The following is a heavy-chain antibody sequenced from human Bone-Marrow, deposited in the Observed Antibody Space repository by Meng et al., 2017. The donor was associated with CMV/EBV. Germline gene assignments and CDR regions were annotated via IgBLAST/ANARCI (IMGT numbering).Heavy chain of an antibody. Sequence: GESLKISCAGSGFTFSNYWMAWVRQAPGKGLEWVASIKHDGSEKYYVDSVKGRFAISRDNAKNSLYLQMNSLRAEDTAVYYCARPPYYDFWSGYKNPTNWFDPWGQGTLVTVSS. CDR3: ARPPYYDFWSGYKNPTNWFDP. D-gene: IGHD3-3*01. V-gene: IGHV3-7*01. CDR1: GFTFSNYW. CDR2: IKHDGSEK. J-gene: IGHJ5*02.